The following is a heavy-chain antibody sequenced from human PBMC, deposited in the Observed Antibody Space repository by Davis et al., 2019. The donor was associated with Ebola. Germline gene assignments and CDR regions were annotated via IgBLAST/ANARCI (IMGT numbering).Heavy chain of an antibody. V-gene: IGHV3-74*01. CDR3: AGGAGV. J-gene: IGHJ3*01. CDR1: RFPFSHHW. Sequence: EAPKVSCVASRFPFSHHWMHSVPHAPGKGQLWVSRINGDGSTTHYADSVTGRFTISRDNAKNTLYLQMNSLGADDTAVYYCAGGAGVWGQGTMVTVSS. D-gene: IGHD3-10*01. CDR2: INGDGSTT.